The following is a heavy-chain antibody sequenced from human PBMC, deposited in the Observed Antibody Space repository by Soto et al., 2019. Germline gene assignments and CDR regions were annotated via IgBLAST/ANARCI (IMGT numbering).Heavy chain of an antibody. CDR2: IYPGDSDT. Sequence: PGESLKISCKGSGYSFTSYWIGWVRQMPGKGLEWMGIIYPGDSDTRYSPSFQGQVTISADKSISTAYLQWSSLKASDTAMYYCARAEGSGSYYNPSGGSDYWGQGTLVTSPQ. J-gene: IGHJ4*02. V-gene: IGHV5-51*01. CDR1: GYSFTSYW. D-gene: IGHD3-10*01. CDR3: ARAEGSGSYYNPSGGSDY.